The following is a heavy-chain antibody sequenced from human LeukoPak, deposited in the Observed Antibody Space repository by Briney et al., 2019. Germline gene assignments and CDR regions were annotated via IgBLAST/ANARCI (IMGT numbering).Heavy chain of an antibody. J-gene: IGHJ5*02. CDR2: INHSGST. D-gene: IGHD2-2*01. V-gene: IGHV4-34*01. CDR3: ARPGYCSNTSCYSRFDP. CDR1: GGSFSGYY. Sequence: PSETLSLTCAVYGGSFSGYYWSWIRQPPGKGLEWIGEINHSGSTNYNPSLKSRVTISVDTSKNQFSLKLSSVTAADTAVYYCARPGYCSNTSCYSRFDPWGQGTLVTVSS.